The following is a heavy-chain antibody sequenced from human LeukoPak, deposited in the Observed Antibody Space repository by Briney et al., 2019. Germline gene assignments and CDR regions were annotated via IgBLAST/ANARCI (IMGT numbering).Heavy chain of an antibody. D-gene: IGHD3-22*01. J-gene: IGHJ3*02. Sequence: PSETLSLTCTVSGYSISNDYHWGWVRQPPGKALEWIGNIFYSGSTYYSPSLKSRVTISLDTSRNQFSLKLNSVTAADTAVYYCAKSNGYGLIDIWGQGTMVTVSS. CDR1: GYSISNDYH. CDR3: AKSNGYGLIDI. V-gene: IGHV4-38-2*02. CDR2: IFYSGST.